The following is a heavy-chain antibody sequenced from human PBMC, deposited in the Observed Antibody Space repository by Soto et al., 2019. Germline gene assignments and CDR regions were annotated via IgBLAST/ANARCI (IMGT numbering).Heavy chain of an antibody. CDR3: AKATRYCSSTSCYADFDY. CDR2: ISWNSGSI. Sequence: EVQLVESGGGWVQPGRSLRLSCAASGFTFDDYAMHWVRQAPGKGLEWVSGISWNSGSIGYADSVKGRFTISRDNAKNSLYLQMNSLRAEDTALYYCAKATRYCSSTSCYADFDYWGHGTLVTVSS. CDR1: GFTFDDYA. D-gene: IGHD2-2*01. J-gene: IGHJ4*01. V-gene: IGHV3-9*01.